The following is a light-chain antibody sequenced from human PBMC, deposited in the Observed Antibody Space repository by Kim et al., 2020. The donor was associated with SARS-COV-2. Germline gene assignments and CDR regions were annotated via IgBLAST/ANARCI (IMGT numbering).Light chain of an antibody. CDR3: QQYGNSPPNS. CDR1: QSVTNSY. Sequence: EIVLTQSPGTLSLSPGERATLSCRASQSVTNSYLAWYQQKPGQAPRLLIYGASTRATGIPDRFSGSGSGTDFILTICRLEPEDFAVYYCQQYGNSPPNSFGQGTKLEI. CDR2: GAS. J-gene: IGKJ2*03. V-gene: IGKV3-20*01.